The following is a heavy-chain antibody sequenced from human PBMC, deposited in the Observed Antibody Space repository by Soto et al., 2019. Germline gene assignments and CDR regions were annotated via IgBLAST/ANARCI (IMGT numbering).Heavy chain of an antibody. CDR1: GGTFSSYA. D-gene: IGHD2-21*02. J-gene: IGHJ4*02. Sequence: GASVKVSCKASGGTFSSYAISWVRQAPGQGLEWMGGFDPEDGETIYAQKFQGRVTMTEDTSTDTAYMELSSLRSEDTAVYYCATDGPGVYCGGDCYSGWGQGTLVTVSS. CDR3: ATDGPGVYCGGDCYSG. CDR2: FDPEDGET. V-gene: IGHV1-24*01.